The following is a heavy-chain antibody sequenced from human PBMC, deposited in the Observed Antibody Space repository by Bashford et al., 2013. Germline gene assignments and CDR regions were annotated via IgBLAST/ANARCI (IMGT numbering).Heavy chain of an antibody. CDR2: IYYSGST. J-gene: IGHJ6*03. Sequence: SSETLSLTCTVSGGSISSGGYYWSWIRQHPGKGLEWIGYIYYSGSTYYNPSLKSRVTISVDTSKNQFSLKLSSVTAADTAVYYCARGPRGLLYMDVWGKGTTVTVSS. CDR3: ARGPRGLLYMDV. V-gene: IGHV4-31*03. CDR1: GGSISSGGYY. D-gene: IGHD2-15*01.